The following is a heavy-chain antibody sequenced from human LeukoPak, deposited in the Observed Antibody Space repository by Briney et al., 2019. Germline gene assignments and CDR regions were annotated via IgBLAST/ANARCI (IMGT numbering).Heavy chain of an antibody. D-gene: IGHD1/OR15-1a*01. CDR1: GYTFTGYY. CDR2: INPNRGGT. CDR3: ARLLGTWNTFDY. J-gene: IGHJ4*02. V-gene: IGHV1-2*02. Sequence: GASVKVSCKASGYTFTGYYMHWVRQAPGQGLEWMGWINPNRGGTNYAQKFQGRVTMTRDTSISTAYMGLSRLRSDDTAVYYSARLLGTWNTFDYWGQGTLVTVSS.